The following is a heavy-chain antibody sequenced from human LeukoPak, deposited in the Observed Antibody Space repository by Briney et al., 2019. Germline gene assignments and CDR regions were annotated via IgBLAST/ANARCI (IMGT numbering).Heavy chain of an antibody. D-gene: IGHD4-11*01. V-gene: IGHV1-2*02. CDR2: INPNSGGT. J-gene: IGHJ1*01. CDR3: ARDFVYSDSLEYFQD. Sequence: GASVKVSCKASGYTFTGYYMHWVRQAPGQGLEWMGWINPNSGGTNYAQKFQGRVTMTRDTSISTAYMELSRLRSDDTAVYYCARDFVYSDSLEYFQDWGQGTLVTVSS. CDR1: GYTFTGYY.